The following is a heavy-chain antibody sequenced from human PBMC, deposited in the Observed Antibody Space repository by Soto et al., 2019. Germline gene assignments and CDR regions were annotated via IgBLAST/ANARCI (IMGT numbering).Heavy chain of an antibody. Sequence: QTGGSLRLSCAASGFTFSSYDMPWVRQATRKGLEWVSGIGTAGQTFYPDSVKGLFTISRENAKNSLYLQMNSLRAGDPAVYSCARAKVRAAGGTVSFDPWGQGTLVTVSS. CDR3: ARAKVRAAGGTVSFDP. V-gene: IGHV3-13*01. CDR1: GFTFSSYD. D-gene: IGHD6-13*01. CDR2: IGTAGQT. J-gene: IGHJ5*02.